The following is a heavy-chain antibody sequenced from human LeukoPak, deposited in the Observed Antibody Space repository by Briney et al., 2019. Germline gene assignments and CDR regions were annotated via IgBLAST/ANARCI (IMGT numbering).Heavy chain of an antibody. Sequence: GGSLRLSCAASEFTFSTYGMHWVRQAPGKGLEWVAVISYDGSYKFYADSVKGRFTISRDNSKSTLCLQMNSLRAEDTAVYYCAKFNEILTGYFDYWGQGTLVTVSS. CDR1: EFTFSTYG. V-gene: IGHV3-30*18. CDR3: AKFNEILTGYFDY. CDR2: ISYDGSYK. D-gene: IGHD3-9*01. J-gene: IGHJ4*02.